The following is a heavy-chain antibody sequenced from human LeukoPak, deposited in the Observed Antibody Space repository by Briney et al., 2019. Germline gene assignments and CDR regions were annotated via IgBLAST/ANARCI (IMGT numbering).Heavy chain of an antibody. D-gene: IGHD2-15*01. CDR2: IYRSGST. Sequence: PSETLPLTCTVSGGSISSGSYYWSWIRQPAGKGLEYIGRIYRSGSTNYNPSLKSRVTISIDTSKNQFSLRLSSVTATDTAVYYCARESLVVVGNWFDPWGQGTLVTVSS. V-gene: IGHV4-61*02. CDR1: GGSISSGSYY. J-gene: IGHJ5*02. CDR3: ARESLVVVGNWFDP.